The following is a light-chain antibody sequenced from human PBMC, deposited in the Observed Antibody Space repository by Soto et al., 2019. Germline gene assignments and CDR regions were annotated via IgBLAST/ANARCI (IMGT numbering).Light chain of an antibody. V-gene: IGKV4-1*01. Sequence: DIVMTQSPDSLAVSLGERATINCKSSQSVLYSPNNKNYVAWYQQKPGQPPKLLVYWASTRESGVPDRFSGSGSGTAFTLTIGCLQAEEVAVYYCQQYHSAPQTFGQGTRVEIK. CDR2: WAS. J-gene: IGKJ1*01. CDR3: QQYHSAPQT. CDR1: QSVLYSPNNKNY.